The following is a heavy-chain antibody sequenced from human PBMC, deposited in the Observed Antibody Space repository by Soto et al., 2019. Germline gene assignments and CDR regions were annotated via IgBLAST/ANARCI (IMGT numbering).Heavy chain of an antibody. CDR3: AICGGDCHSFDE. CDR2: IFHTGST. Sequence: SSETLSLTCTVSGGSISSSSYYCGWIRQPPGKGLEWIGNIFHTGSTYYKSSLKSRVTISVDTSKNQFSLRLSSMTAADTALYYCAICGGDCHSFDEWAQGTLVTVSS. J-gene: IGHJ4*02. D-gene: IGHD2-21*02. V-gene: IGHV4-39*01. CDR1: GGSISSSSYY.